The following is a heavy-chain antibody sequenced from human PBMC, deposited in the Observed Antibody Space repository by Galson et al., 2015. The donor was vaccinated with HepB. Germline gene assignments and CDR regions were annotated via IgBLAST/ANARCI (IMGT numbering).Heavy chain of an antibody. V-gene: IGHV3-23*01. Sequence: SLRLSCAASGFTFSSYAMSWVRQAPGKGLEWVSAISGSGGSTYYADSVKGRFTISRDNSKNTLYLQMNSLRAEDTAVYYCAKDKYATQAKVVPAAMDYYYMDVWGKGTTVTVSS. J-gene: IGHJ6*03. CDR2: ISGSGGST. CDR1: GFTFSSYA. D-gene: IGHD2-2*01. CDR3: AKDKYATQAKVVPAAMDYYYMDV.